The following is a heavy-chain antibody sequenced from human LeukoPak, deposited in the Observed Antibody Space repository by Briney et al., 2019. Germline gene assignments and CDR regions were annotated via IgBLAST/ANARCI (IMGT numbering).Heavy chain of an antibody. CDR3: AKGDPPTYYDILTGQDY. CDR2: ITGGGGST. CDR1: GFTFSNAW. V-gene: IGHV3-23*01. D-gene: IGHD3-9*01. Sequence: GGSLRLSCAASGFTFSNAWMSWVRQAPGKGLEWVSGITGGGGSTYYADSVKGRFTISRDNSKNTLYLQMNSLRAEDTAVYYCAKGDPPTYYDILTGQDYWGQGTLVTVSS. J-gene: IGHJ4*02.